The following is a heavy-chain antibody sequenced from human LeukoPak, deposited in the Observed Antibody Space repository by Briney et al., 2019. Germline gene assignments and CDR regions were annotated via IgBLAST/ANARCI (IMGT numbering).Heavy chain of an antibody. Sequence: ASVKVSCKASGYTFTSYGISWVRQAPGQGLEWMGWISAYNGNTNYAQKLQGRVTITADKSTSTAYMELSSLRSEDTAVYYCARDSLDILTGYTSFGWGQGTLVTVSS. CDR3: ARDSLDILTGYTSFG. CDR2: ISAYNGNT. CDR1: GYTFTSYG. D-gene: IGHD3-9*01. V-gene: IGHV1-18*01. J-gene: IGHJ4*02.